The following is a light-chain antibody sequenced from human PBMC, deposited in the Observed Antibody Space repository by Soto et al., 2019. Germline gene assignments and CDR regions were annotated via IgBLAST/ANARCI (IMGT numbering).Light chain of an antibody. V-gene: IGLV4-69*01. CDR3: QTWVTGTYVV. J-gene: IGLJ2*01. CDR2: LNSDGSH. CDR1: SGHSFYA. Sequence: QPVLTQSPSASASLGASVKLTCTLSSGHSFYAIAWHQQQPEKGLRYLMKLNSDGSHSKGDGIPDRFSGSSSGAERYLTISSLQSEDEADYYCQTWVTGTYVVFGGGTKVTVL.